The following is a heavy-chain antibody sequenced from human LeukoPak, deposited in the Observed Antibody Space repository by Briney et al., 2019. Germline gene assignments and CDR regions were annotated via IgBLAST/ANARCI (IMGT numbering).Heavy chain of an antibody. CDR2: VDPEDGET. CDR3: ATGGLDFWSGYYGLRFDP. D-gene: IGHD3-3*01. V-gene: IGHV1-69-2*01. J-gene: IGHJ5*02. Sequence: GASVKISCKASGYTFTDYYMHWVQQAPRKGLEWMGRVDPEDGETIYAEKFRGRVTITADTSTDTAYMELSSLRSEDTAVYYCATGGLDFWSGYYGLRFDPWGQGTLVTVSS. CDR1: GYTFTDYY.